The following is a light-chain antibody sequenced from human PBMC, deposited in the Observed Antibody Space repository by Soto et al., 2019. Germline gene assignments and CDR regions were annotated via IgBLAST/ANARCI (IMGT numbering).Light chain of an antibody. CDR2: DAS. CDR1: QTVSSNF. Sequence: EIVLTQSPGTLSLSPGERGTLSCRASQTVSSNFLAWYQQKPGQAPRLLIFDASTRATGIPDRFTGSGSGTDFTLTISRLEPEDFAVYYCQQYSNWPPHFGPGTTVDIK. CDR3: QQYSNWPPH. J-gene: IGKJ3*01. V-gene: IGKV3D-20*02.